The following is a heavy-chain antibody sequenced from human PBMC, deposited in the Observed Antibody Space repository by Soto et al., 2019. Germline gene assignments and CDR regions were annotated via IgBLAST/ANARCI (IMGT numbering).Heavy chain of an antibody. V-gene: IGHV3-64D*06. CDR1: GFTFSSYA. CDR2: ISSNGGST. J-gene: IGHJ6*02. CDR3: VKDGGLRFLEWLLSLDV. Sequence: GGSLRLSCSASGFTFSSYAMHWVRQAPGKGLEHVSAISSNGGSTYYADSVKGRFTISRDNSKNTLYLQMSSLRAEDTAVYYCVKDGGLRFLEWLLSLDVWGQGTTVTVSS. D-gene: IGHD3-3*01.